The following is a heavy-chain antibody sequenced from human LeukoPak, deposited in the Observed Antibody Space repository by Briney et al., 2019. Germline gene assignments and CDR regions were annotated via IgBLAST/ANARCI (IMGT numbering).Heavy chain of an antibody. D-gene: IGHD3-10*01. CDR2: IKSKADGGTR. CDR1: GFSISNAW. V-gene: IGHV3-15*01. J-gene: IGHJ4*02. CDR3: TTSYYYSSGSPFKKDFDY. Sequence: PGGSLSLAWAASGFSISNAWMNWVRQPPGKGLEWVGRIKSKADGGTRDYATPVKGRFTISRDDSKNTLYLQITSLKTEDTAVDYCTTSYYYSSGSPFKKDFDYWGQGTLVTVSS.